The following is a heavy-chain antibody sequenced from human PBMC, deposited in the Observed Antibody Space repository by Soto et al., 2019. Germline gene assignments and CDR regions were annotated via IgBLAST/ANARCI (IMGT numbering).Heavy chain of an antibody. D-gene: IGHD1-26*01. V-gene: IGHV3-74*01. Sequence: LRLSCAASGFTFSTFWMDWVRQAPGKGLVWVSRINSDGSSTSYADSVKGRFTISRDNAKNTLYLQMNSLRAEDTAVYYCARGHSGSYYRALDYWGQGILVTVSS. J-gene: IGHJ4*02. CDR2: INSDGSST. CDR1: GFTFSTFW. CDR3: ARGHSGSYYRALDY.